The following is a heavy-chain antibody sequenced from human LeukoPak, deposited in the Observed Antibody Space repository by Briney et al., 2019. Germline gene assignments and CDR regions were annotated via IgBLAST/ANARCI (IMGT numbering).Heavy chain of an antibody. Sequence: GESLKISCKGSGYSFTSYWIGWVRQIPGKGLEWMGIIYPGDSDTRYSPSLQGQVTISADKSISTAYLQWSSLKALDTAMYYCARASIAVAETDYWGQGTLVTVSS. D-gene: IGHD6-19*01. CDR2: IYPGDSDT. CDR3: ARASIAVAETDY. V-gene: IGHV5-51*01. CDR1: GYSFTSYW. J-gene: IGHJ4*02.